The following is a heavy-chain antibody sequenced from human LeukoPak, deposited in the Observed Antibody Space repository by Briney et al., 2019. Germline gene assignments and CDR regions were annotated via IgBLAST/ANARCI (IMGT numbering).Heavy chain of an antibody. CDR2: ISSTGTYI. D-gene: IGHD3-22*01. CDR3: AKDRGYYYDSSGYSISYYMDV. V-gene: IGHV3-21*01. CDR1: GFTFSTYA. Sequence: GGSLRLSCAASGFTFSTYAMNWIRQAPGKGLEWVSSISSTGTYIYYGDLVEGRFTISRDNAKNSLYLQMNSLRAEDTAVYYCAKDRGYYYDSSGYSISYYMDVWGKGTTVTISS. J-gene: IGHJ6*03.